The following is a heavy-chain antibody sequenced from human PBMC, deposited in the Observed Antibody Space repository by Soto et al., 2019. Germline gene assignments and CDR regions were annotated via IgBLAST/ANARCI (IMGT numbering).Heavy chain of an antibody. CDR3: ARVPLRYSSSHNFDS. Sequence: PSETLSLTCSVSGASVSSGSFYWSWIRQPPGKGLEWIGFIYNNETFNYNPSLKSRVTLSVDTSKHQFSLKLSSVTAADTAVYYCARVPLRYSSSHNFDSWGQGALATVSP. CDR2: IYNNETF. J-gene: IGHJ4*02. CDR1: GASVSSGSFY. D-gene: IGHD6-19*01. V-gene: IGHV4-61*01.